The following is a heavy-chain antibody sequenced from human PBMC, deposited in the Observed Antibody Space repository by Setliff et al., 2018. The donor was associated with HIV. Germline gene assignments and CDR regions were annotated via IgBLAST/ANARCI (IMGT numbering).Heavy chain of an antibody. CDR2: ISSSRSTI. CDR3: ARDGGSSPSPVSDYYYYYMDV. J-gene: IGHJ6*03. CDR1: GFTFSSYS. V-gene: IGHV3-48*01. Sequence: PGGSLRLSCAASGFTFSSYSMNWVRQAPGKGLEWVSYISSSRSTIYYADSVKGRFTISRDNAKNSVYLQMNSLRAEDTAVYYCARDGGSSPSPVSDYYYYYMDVW. D-gene: IGHD1-26*01.